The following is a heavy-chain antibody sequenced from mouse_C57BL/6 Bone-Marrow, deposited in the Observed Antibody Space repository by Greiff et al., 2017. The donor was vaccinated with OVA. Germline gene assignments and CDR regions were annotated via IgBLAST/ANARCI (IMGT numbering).Heavy chain of an antibody. D-gene: IGHD2-1*01. Sequence: VQLQQSGPELVKPGASVKIPCKASGYTFTDYNMDWVKQSHGKSLEWIGDINPNNGGTIYNQKFKGKATLTVDKSSSTAYMELRSLTSEDTGVYYCARNYGISWFAYWGQGTLVTVSA. V-gene: IGHV1-18*01. J-gene: IGHJ3*01. CDR2: INPNNGGT. CDR1: GYTFTDYN. CDR3: ARNYGISWFAY.